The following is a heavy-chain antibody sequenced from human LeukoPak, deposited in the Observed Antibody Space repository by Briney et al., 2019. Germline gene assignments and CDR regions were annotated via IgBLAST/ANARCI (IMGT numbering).Heavy chain of an antibody. CDR3: ARESPRVGATTEELWFDP. J-gene: IGHJ5*02. D-gene: IGHD1-26*01. CDR2: INTNTGNP. CDR1: GYTFTSYA. V-gene: IGHV7-4-1*02. Sequence: AASVKVSCKASGYTFTSYAMNWVRQAPGQGLEWMGWINTNTGNPTYAQGFTGRFVFSLDTSVSTAYLQISSLKAEDTAMYYCARESPRVGATTEELWFDPWGQGTLVTVSS.